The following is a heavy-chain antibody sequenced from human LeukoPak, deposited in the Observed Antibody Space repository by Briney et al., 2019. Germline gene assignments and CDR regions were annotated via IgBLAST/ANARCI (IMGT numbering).Heavy chain of an antibody. Sequence: ASETLSLTCTVSGGSISTYYWGWIRQPPGKGLEWIGSIYYSGSTNYNPSLKSRVTISVDTSKNQFSLKLSSVTAADTAVYYCARDPDDSSGYYYIKGAFDIWGQGTMVTVSS. CDR3: ARDPDDSSGYYYIKGAFDI. D-gene: IGHD3-22*01. J-gene: IGHJ3*02. CDR1: GGSISTYY. V-gene: IGHV4-39*07. CDR2: IYYSGST.